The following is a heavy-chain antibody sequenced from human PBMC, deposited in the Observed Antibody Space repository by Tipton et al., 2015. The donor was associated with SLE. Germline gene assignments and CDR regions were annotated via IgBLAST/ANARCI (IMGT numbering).Heavy chain of an antibody. D-gene: IGHD6-13*01. Sequence: SLRLSCAASGFTFSSYAMSWVRQAPGKGLEWVANIKQDGSEKYYVDSVKGRFTISRDNAKNSLYLQMNSLRAEDTAVYYCARIAAAGDFDYWGQGTLVTVSS. V-gene: IGHV3-7*05. CDR1: GFTFSSYA. CDR2: IKQDGSEK. J-gene: IGHJ4*02. CDR3: ARIAAAGDFDY.